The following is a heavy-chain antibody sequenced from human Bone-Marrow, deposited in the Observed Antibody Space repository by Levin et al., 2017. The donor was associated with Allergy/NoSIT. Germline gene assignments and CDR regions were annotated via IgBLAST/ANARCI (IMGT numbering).Heavy chain of an antibody. Sequence: GGSLRLSCTASGFTFSNYAMTWVRQAPGKGLEWVSGINASGRGTYYADSVKGRFTISRDNSKNTLFVQMNGLRAEDTAVYYCAKVTESGYYGNGMDVWGQGTTVTVSS. CDR1: GFTFSNYA. CDR3: AKVTESGYYGNGMDV. D-gene: IGHD3-3*01. V-gene: IGHV3-23*01. CDR2: INASGRGT. J-gene: IGHJ6*02.